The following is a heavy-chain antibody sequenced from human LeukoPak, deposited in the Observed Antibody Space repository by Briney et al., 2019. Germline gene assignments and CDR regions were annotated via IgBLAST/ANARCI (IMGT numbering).Heavy chain of an antibody. CDR2: INPNSGDT. J-gene: IGHJ5*02. CDR3: ARSHVLLWFGELSTNWFDP. D-gene: IGHD3-10*01. Sequence: ASVKVSCKASGYTFTGYYMHWVRQAPGQGLEWMGWINPNSGDTNYAQKFQGRVTMTRDTSISTAYMELSRLRSDDTAVYYCARSHVLLWFGELSTNWFDPWGQGTLVTVSS. CDR1: GYTFTGYY. V-gene: IGHV1-2*02.